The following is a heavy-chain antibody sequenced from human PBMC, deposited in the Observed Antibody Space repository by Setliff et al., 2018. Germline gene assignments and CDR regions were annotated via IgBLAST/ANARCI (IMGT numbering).Heavy chain of an antibody. CDR1: GYTFTGYY. CDR2: INPNSGGT. V-gene: IGHV1-2*06. CDR3: ARAYSSSWYLYYYYGMDV. D-gene: IGHD6-13*01. J-gene: IGHJ6*02. Sequence: ASVKVSCKASGYTFTGYYMHWVRQAPGQGLEWMGRINPNSGGTNYAQKFQGRVTMTRDTSISTAYMELSSLRSEDTAVYYCARAYSSSWYLYYYYGMDVWGQGTTVTVSS.